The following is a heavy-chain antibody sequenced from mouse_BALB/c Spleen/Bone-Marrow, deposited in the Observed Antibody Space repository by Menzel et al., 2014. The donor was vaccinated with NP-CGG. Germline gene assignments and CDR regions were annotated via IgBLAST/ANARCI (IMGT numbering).Heavy chain of an antibody. CDR3: ARSTDYGTAWFAY. D-gene: IGHD1-1*01. Sequence: VQLQQSGAELVKPGASVKLSCTASGFNIKDTYMYWVKQRPEQGLEWIGRIDPANGNTKYDPKFQGKATITADTSSNTAFLQLSSLTSEDTAVYYCARSTDYGTAWFAYWGQGTLVTVSA. V-gene: IGHV14-3*02. J-gene: IGHJ3*01. CDR1: GFNIKDTY. CDR2: IDPANGNT.